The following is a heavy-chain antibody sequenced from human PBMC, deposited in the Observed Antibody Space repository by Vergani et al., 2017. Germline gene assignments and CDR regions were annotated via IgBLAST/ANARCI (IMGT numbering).Heavy chain of an antibody. CDR2: IYYSGST. Sequence: QVQLQESGPGLVKPSETLSLTCTVSGGSISSYYWSWIRQPPGKGLEWIGYIYYSGSTNYNPSLKSRVTISVDTSKNQFSLKLSSVTAADTAVYYCARDRGNYEFWSGCMDVGGQGTTVTVSS. V-gene: IGHV4-59*01. J-gene: IGHJ6*02. CDR1: GGSISSYY. CDR3: ARDRGNYEFWSGCMDV. D-gene: IGHD3-3*01.